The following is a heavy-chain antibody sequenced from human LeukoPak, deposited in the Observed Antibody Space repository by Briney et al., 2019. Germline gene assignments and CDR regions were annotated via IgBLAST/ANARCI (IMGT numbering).Heavy chain of an antibody. D-gene: IGHD3-10*01. CDR2: IKQDGSEK. CDR1: GFTLSSNW. J-gene: IGHJ4*02. Sequence: GESLRLSCAASGFTLSSNWMSWVRQAPGKGLEWVANIKQDGSEKYYVDSVKGRFTISRDNAKSSLYLQIDRLRGEDTAVYYCARGGAPGFYFENWGQGTLVTVSS. V-gene: IGHV3-7*01. CDR3: ARGGAPGFYFEN.